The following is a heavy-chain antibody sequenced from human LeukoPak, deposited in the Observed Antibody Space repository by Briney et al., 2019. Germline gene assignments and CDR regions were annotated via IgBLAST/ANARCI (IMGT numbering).Heavy chain of an antibody. CDR1: GFTFSSYA. CDR3: VKTGGTVTTGYYFDY. CDR2: ISSNGGGT. J-gene: IGHJ4*02. V-gene: IGHV3-64D*06. D-gene: IGHD4-17*01. Sequence: GGSLRLSCSASGFTFSSYAMHWVRQAPGKGLEYVSAISSNGGGTYYADSVKGRFTISRDNSKNTLYLQMSSLRAEDTAVYYCVKTGGTVTTGYYFDYWGQGTLVTVSS.